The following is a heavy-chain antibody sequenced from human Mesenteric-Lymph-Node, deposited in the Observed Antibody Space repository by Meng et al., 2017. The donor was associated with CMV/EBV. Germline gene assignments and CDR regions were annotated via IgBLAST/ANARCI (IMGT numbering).Heavy chain of an antibody. V-gene: IGHV5-51*01. Sequence: GESLKISCKTSGYSFTTYWIAWVRQMPGKALESMGIIYPGDSDSRYSPSFQGQVTVSADKSISTAYLQWSSLKASDTAMYYCARLGYCSSDNCHTDFYYALDVWGQGTAVTVSS. CDR2: IYPGDSDS. J-gene: IGHJ6*02. D-gene: IGHD2-2*01. CDR3: ARLGYCSSDNCHTDFYYALDV. CDR1: GYSFTTYW.